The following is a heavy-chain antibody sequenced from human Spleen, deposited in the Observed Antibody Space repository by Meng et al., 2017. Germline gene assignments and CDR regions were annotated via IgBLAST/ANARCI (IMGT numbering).Heavy chain of an antibody. D-gene: IGHD4-11*01. Sequence: QVQLQQWGAGLLKPSETLSLTCAVYGGSFSGYYWCWIRQPPGKGLEWIGEINHSGSTNYNPSLKSRVTISVDTSKNQFSLKLSSVTAADTAVYYCARGLRYSNYGWFDPWGQGTLVTVSS. V-gene: IGHV4-34*01. CDR3: ARGLRYSNYGWFDP. CDR1: GGSFSGYY. J-gene: IGHJ5*02. CDR2: INHSGST.